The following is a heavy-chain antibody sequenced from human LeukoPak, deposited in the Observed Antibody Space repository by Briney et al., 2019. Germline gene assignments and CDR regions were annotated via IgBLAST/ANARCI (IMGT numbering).Heavy chain of an antibody. CDR1: GGSFSGYY. Sequence: SETLSLTCAVYGGSFSGYYWSWIRQPPGKGLEWIGEINHSGSTNYSPSLKSRVTISVDTSKNQFSLKLSSVTAADTAVYYCARLRCYTCYYYYGMDVWGQGTTVTVSS. CDR3: ARLRCYTCYYYYGMDV. D-gene: IGHD2-2*02. CDR2: INHSGST. J-gene: IGHJ6*02. V-gene: IGHV4-34*01.